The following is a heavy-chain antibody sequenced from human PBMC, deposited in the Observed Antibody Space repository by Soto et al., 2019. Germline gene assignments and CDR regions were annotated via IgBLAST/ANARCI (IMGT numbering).Heavy chain of an antibody. J-gene: IGHJ4*02. CDR1: GFTFSDYY. Sequence: PGGSLRLSCAASGFTFSDYYMSWIRQAPGKGLEWVSYISSSGSTIYYADSVKGRFTISRDNAKNSLYLQMNSLRAEDTAVYYCARDSSRSSSLYFDYWGQGTLVTVSS. CDR3: ARDSSRSSSLYFDY. D-gene: IGHD6-6*01. V-gene: IGHV3-11*01. CDR2: ISSSGSTI.